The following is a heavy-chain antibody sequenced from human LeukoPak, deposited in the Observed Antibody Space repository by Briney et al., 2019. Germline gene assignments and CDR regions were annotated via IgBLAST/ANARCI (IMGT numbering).Heavy chain of an antibody. CDR2: IYSGGST. V-gene: IGHV4-59*01. CDR3: ARARLDSSGRFDY. J-gene: IGHJ4*02. D-gene: IGHD3-22*01. CDR1: GGSISSYY. Sequence: SETLSLTCTVSGGSISSYYWSWIRQSPGKGLEWIGYIYSGGSTDYNPSLKSRVTISKDTSKTQFSLRLSSVTAADTAVYYCARARLDSSGRFDYWGQGTLVTVSS.